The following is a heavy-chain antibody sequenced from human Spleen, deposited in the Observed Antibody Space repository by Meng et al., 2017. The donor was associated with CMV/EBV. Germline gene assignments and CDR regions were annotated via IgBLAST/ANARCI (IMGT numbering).Heavy chain of an antibody. Sequence: GSLKISCAASGFSFSSYGMSWVRQAPGEGLEWVSAISGSGDVTYYRDSVKGRFTISRDNSKNTLYLQMNSLRVEDTAVYYCANTGYYYDSSGYFSDIWGQGTMVTVSS. D-gene: IGHD3-22*01. CDR3: ANTGYYYDSSGYFSDI. J-gene: IGHJ3*02. V-gene: IGHV3-23*01. CDR1: GFSFSSYG. CDR2: ISGSGDVT.